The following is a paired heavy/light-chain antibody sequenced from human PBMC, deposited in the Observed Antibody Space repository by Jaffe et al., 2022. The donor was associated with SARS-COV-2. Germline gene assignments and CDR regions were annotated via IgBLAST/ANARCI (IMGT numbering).Light chain of an antibody. J-gene: IGKJ5*01. CDR2: AAS. Sequence: DIQMTQSPSSLSASVGDRVTITCRASQGISNYLAWFQQKPGKAPKSLIYAASSLQSGVPSKFSGSGSGTDFTLSISSLQPEDFATYYCQQYNYYPITFGQGTRLEIK. CDR1: QGISNY. CDR3: QQYNYYPIT. V-gene: IGKV1-16*02.
Heavy chain of an antibody. Sequence: QVQLVESGGGVVQPGRSLRLSCAASGFTFINYAMHWVRQAPGKGLEWVAVISFDGRNKYHADSVKGRFTISRDNSKNTLYLQLNSLRAEDTAVYYCARGPNDFGDPRAAFDIWGRGTMVTVSS. J-gene: IGHJ3*02. CDR1: GFTFINYA. CDR3: ARGPNDFGDPRAAFDI. V-gene: IGHV3-30*04. D-gene: IGHD4-17*01. CDR2: ISFDGRNK.